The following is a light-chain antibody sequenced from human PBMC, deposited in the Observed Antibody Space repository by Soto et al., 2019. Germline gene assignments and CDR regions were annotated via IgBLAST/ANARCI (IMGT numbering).Light chain of an antibody. CDR1: SSNIGSTY. Sequence: QSVLTQPPSASGTPGQRVTISCSGSSSNIGSTYVYWYQQLPGTAPQLLIYSNNQRPSGVPDRFSGSESGTSASLAISGLRSEDEADYYWAAWDDSLSGQRVFGGGTTLTVL. V-gene: IGLV1-47*02. CDR3: AAWDDSLSGQRV. CDR2: SNN. J-gene: IGLJ2*01.